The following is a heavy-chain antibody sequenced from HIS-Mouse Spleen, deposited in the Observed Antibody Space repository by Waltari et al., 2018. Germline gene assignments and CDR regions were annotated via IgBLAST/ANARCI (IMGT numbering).Heavy chain of an antibody. CDR3: AREAAAGQDY. CDR1: GYSISSGYY. Sequence: QVQLQESGPGLVKPSETLSLTCTVSGYSISSGYYWGWIRQPPGKGLEWIGSIYHSGSTYYNPSLKSRVTISVDTSKNQFSLKLSSVTAADTAVYYCAREAAAGQDYWGQGTLVTVSS. CDR2: IYHSGST. D-gene: IGHD6-13*01. V-gene: IGHV4-38-2*02. J-gene: IGHJ4*02.